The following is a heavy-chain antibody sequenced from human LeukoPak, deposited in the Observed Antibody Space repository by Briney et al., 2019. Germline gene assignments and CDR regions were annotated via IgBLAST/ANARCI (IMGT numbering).Heavy chain of an antibody. J-gene: IGHJ5*02. Sequence: GGSLRLSCAASGFTFTTYSMNWVRQAPGKGLEWVPYISSSGNTMFYADSVKGRFTISRDNAKNSLYLQMNSLRDDDTAVYYCARGYCNGGNCYGEFWFDPWGQGTLVTVSS. V-gene: IGHV3-48*02. CDR2: ISSSGNTM. D-gene: IGHD2-15*01. CDR1: GFTFTTYS. CDR3: ARGYCNGGNCYGEFWFDP.